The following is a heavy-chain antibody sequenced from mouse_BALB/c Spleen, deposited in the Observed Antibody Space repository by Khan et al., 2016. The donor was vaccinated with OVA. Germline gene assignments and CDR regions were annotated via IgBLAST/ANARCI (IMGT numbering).Heavy chain of an antibody. J-gene: IGHJ2*01. D-gene: IGHD2-4*01. CDR2: IYPGNSET. CDR3: TRSYDSYYFDY. Sequence: VQLQQSGTVLARPGASVKMSCKASGYSFTSYWMHWVQQRPGQGLEWIGAIYPGNSETRYNQKFRGKAKLPTVTSASTAYMELSSLTNEDSAVYYCTRSYDSYYFDYWGQGTTLTVSS. V-gene: IGHV1-5*01. CDR1: GYSFTSYW.